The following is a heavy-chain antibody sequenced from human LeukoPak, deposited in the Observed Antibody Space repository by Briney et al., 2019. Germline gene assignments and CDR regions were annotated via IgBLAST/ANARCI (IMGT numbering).Heavy chain of an antibody. J-gene: IGHJ5*02. CDR1: GFTFSSYW. V-gene: IGHV3-74*01. CDR2: INSDGSST. D-gene: IGHD2-2*02. Sequence: GGSLRLSCAASGFTFSSYWMHWVRQAPGKGLVWVSRINSDGSSTSYADSVKGRFTISRDNAENTLYLQMNSLRAEDTAVYYCARGAPVVVPAAITTYNWFDPWGQGTLVTVSS. CDR3: ARGAPVVVPAAITTYNWFDP.